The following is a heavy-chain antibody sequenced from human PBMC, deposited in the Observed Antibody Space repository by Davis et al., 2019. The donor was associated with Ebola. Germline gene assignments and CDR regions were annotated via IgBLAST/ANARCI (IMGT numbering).Heavy chain of an antibody. J-gene: IGHJ5*02. Sequence: ASVKVSCKASGYIFTAYYIHWVRQAPGQGLEWMGWVSPNTGGTNYAQKFQGRVTMTSDTSVTTAYMELTNLRSDDTAIYYCARVAVPRDQWIERSWFDPWGQGTLVTVSS. CDR2: VSPNTGGT. CDR3: ARVAVPRDQWIERSWFDP. D-gene: IGHD5-12*01. V-gene: IGHV1-2*02. CDR1: GYIFTAYY.